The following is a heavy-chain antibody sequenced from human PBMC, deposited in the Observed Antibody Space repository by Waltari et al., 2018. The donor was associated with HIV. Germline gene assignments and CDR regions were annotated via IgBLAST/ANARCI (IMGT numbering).Heavy chain of an antibody. CDR1: GITFRNAR. Sequence: EVQLVESGGGLVKPGGSLRLPCAASGITFRNARMSWVGQAPGKGLEWVGRIKSGAEGGTTDYAAAVKGRFTISRDDSKHTLYLQMDSLKTEDTAVYYCTTLWYSYDSTDYWGQGTLVTVSS. D-gene: IGHD3-22*01. CDR3: TTLWYSYDSTDY. CDR2: IKSGAEGGTT. J-gene: IGHJ4*02. V-gene: IGHV3-15*01.